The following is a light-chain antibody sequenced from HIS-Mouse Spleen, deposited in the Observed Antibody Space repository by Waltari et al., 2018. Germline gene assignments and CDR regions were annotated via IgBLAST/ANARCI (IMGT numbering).Light chain of an antibody. CDR3: SSYTSSSTGV. CDR1: SSDVGGYNY. J-gene: IGLJ2*01. V-gene: IGLV2-14*01. Sequence: QSALTQPASVSGSPGQSITISCTGTSSDVGGYNYVSLYQQHPGKAPKLMIYEVSNRPSGVSNRFSGSKSGNTASLTISGLQAEDEADYYCSSYTSSSTGVFGGGTKLTVL. CDR2: EVS.